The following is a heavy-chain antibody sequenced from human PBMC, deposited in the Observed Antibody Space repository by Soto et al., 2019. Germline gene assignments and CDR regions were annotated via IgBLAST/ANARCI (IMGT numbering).Heavy chain of an antibody. CDR2: ISGSSSYI. V-gene: IGHV3-21*01. CDR3: ARGPYDVLTGYYTLPSY. Sequence: PGGSLRLSCAASGFTFSTYSMNWVRQAPGKGLEWVSSISGSSSYIFYADSMKGRFTISRDNAKNSLYLQMNSLRAEDTAVYYCARGPYDVLTGYYTLPSYWGQGTLVTVSS. CDR1: GFTFSTYS. D-gene: IGHD3-9*01. J-gene: IGHJ4*02.